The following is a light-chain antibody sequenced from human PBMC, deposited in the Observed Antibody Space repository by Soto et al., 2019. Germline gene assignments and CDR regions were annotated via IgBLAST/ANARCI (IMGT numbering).Light chain of an antibody. CDR1: QSVGNN. J-gene: IGKJ1*01. CDR3: QHQSNWPRT. V-gene: IGKV3-15*01. CDR2: GAS. Sequence: EIVMTPSPVTLSVSPGERATLSCRASQSVGNNLAWYQHKPGQAPRLLIHGASTRATGIPARFSGSGSGTEFTLTISSLQSEDFAIYYCQHQSNWPRTFGQGTKVEIK.